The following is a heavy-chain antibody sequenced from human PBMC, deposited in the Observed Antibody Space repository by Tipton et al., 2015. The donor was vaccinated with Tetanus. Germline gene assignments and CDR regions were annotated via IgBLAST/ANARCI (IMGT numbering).Heavy chain of an antibody. CDR1: GGSLSRGGYY. V-gene: IGHV4-31*03. J-gene: IGHJ4*02. CDR3: ARDQARGARGWNYFDS. D-gene: IGHD6-6*01. CDR2: IYFRGST. Sequence: TLSLTCTVSGGSLSRGGYYWTWIRQNPGKGLEWIGDIYFRGSTYYNPSLKSRVTISVDTSKNQFSLRLNSLTAADTAVYYCARDQARGARGWNYFDSWGQGTLVTVSS.